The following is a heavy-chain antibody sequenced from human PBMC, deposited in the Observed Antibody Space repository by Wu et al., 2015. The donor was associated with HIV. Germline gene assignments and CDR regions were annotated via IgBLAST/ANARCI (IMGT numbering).Heavy chain of an antibody. D-gene: IGHD1-14*01. Sequence: QVQLVQSGAEVKKPGASVKVSCKASGYTFTSYGISWVRQAPGQGLEYMGGIIPMSGIATYGQNFQDRVTITADESTSTTYMELSSLKSEDTAVYYCARAQEPLDYYYYMDVWGKGTTVTVSS. V-gene: IGHV1-69*13. CDR2: IIPMSGIA. CDR3: ARAQEPLDYYYYMDV. J-gene: IGHJ6*03. CDR1: GYTFTSYG.